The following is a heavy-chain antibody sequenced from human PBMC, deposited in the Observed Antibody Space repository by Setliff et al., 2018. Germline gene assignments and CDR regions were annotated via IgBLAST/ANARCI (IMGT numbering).Heavy chain of an antibody. J-gene: IGHJ3*02. CDR2: IYFGGNT. D-gene: IGHD1-26*01. Sequence: SETLSLTCTVPGGSISDNGYFWGWVRQPPGKGLEWIGNIYFGGNTYFNPSFKSRVTMSIDTSNSQFSLKLSSVTAADTAIYYCARDAGASDGRNAFDIWGQGTVVTVSS. CDR3: ARDAGASDGRNAFDI. CDR1: GGSISDNGYF. V-gene: IGHV4-39*07.